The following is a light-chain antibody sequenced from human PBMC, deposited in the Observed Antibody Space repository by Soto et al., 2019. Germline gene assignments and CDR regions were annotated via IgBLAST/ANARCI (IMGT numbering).Light chain of an antibody. Sequence: QSALTQPPSASGTPGQRVTISCSGSSSNIGGNSVNWYQHLPGTAPKILMYSDDERPSGVPDRLSGSKSGTSASLASSGLQSEDEADYYCAAWDDNLNGPVFGGGTKLTVL. V-gene: IGLV1-44*01. CDR1: SSNIGGNS. J-gene: IGLJ2*01. CDR2: SDD. CDR3: AAWDDNLNGPV.